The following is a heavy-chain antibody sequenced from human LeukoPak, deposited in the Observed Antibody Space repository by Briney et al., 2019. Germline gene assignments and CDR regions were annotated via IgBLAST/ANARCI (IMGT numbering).Heavy chain of an antibody. V-gene: IGHV3-23*01. Sequence: PGGSLRLSCAASGFTPSSYAMTWVRQAPGKGLQWVSLIGGSGGNTYYVDSVKGRFTISRDNSKNTLFLQMNSLSAEDTAVYYCARAVLGRFLPPVPLDYWGQGTLVTVSS. D-gene: IGHD3-3*01. CDR2: IGGSGGNT. CDR3: ARAVLGRFLPPVPLDY. CDR1: GFTPSSYA. J-gene: IGHJ4*02.